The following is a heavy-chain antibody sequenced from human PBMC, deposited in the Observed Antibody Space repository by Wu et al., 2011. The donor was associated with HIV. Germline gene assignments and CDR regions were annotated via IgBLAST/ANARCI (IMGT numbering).Heavy chain of an antibody. J-gene: IGHJ4*02. CDR1: GYTFSGYY. CDR2: VDPEDGET. V-gene: IGHV1-69-2*01. Sequence: EVQLVQSGAEVKKPGATVKISCKVSGYTFSGYYIHWVQQAPGKGLEWMGFVDPEDGETIYAGKFQGRVTITADTSTDTTYMELSSLRSKDTAVYYCAADYAEHSIGWPGHFDFWAREPWSPSPQ. D-gene: IGHD6-19*01. CDR3: AADYAEHSIGWPGHFDF.